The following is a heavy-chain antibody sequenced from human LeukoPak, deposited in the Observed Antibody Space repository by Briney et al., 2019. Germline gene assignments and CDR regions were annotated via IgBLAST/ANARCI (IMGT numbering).Heavy chain of an antibody. V-gene: IGHV3-7*04. Sequence: GGSLRLSCAASGFTFSNYWMSWVRQAPGKGLEWVANIKQDGSEKYYVDSVKGRSTISRDNAKNSLYLQMNSLRAEDTAVYYCARVRRVVTPLAAFDIWGQGTMVTVSS. CDR3: ARVRRVVTPLAAFDI. J-gene: IGHJ3*02. CDR1: GFTFSNYW. CDR2: IKQDGSEK. D-gene: IGHD4-23*01.